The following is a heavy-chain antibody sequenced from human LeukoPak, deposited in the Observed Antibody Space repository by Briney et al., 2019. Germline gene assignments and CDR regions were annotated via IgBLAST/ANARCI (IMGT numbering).Heavy chain of an antibody. Sequence: GGSLRLSCAASGFTFSSYSMNWVRQAPGKGLEWVLAISASGGNTYYADSVKGRFTISRDNSKNTVYLQMNSLRAEDTAVYYCAKNVGATTFLAYWGQGTLVTVSS. J-gene: IGHJ4*02. V-gene: IGHV3-23*01. CDR1: GFTFSSYS. CDR3: AKNVGATTFLAY. CDR2: ISASGGNT. D-gene: IGHD1-26*01.